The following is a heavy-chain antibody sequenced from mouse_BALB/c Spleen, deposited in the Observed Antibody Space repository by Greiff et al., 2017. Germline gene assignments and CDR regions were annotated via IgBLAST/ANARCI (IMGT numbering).Heavy chain of an antibody. V-gene: IGHV5-6*02. CDR2: ISSGGSYT. Sequence: EVMLVESGGDLVKPGGSLKLSCAASGFTFSSYGMSWVRQTPDKRLEWVATISSGGSYTYYPDSVKGRFTISRDNAKNTLYLQMSSLKSEDTAMYYCARERDWPFAYWGQGTLVTVSA. CDR3: ARERDWPFAY. CDR1: GFTFSSYG. J-gene: IGHJ3*01. D-gene: IGHD4-1*01.